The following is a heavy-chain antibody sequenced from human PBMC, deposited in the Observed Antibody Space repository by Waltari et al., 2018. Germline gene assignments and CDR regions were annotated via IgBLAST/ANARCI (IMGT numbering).Heavy chain of an antibody. CDR2: IVGNGYK. Sequence: LESGGGLVQPGGSLRLSCISSGFAFDTFALSWVRRAPGKGLEWVATIVGNGYKYYSDARGGRFGIFRDNSRNTVFLQMDSLRVEDTAVYYCAKNPDFDFYSRRGSTFHYWGQGALVSVAS. D-gene: IGHD3-9*01. J-gene: IGHJ4*02. V-gene: IGHV3-23*01. CDR3: AKNPDFDFYSRRGSTFHY. CDR1: GFAFDTFA.